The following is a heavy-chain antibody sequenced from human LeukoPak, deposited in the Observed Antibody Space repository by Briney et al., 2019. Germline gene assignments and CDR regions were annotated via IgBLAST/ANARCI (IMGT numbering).Heavy chain of an antibody. J-gene: IGHJ3*02. Sequence: ASVKVSCKGSGHTFTSYGISWVRQAPGQGLEWMGWISAYNGNTNYAQKLQGRVTMTTDTTTSTVYMELRSLRYDDTAVYYCARPEGYCSGSSCSDAFAIWGQGTMVTVSS. CDR1: GHTFTSYG. CDR2: ISAYNGNT. D-gene: IGHD2-15*01. CDR3: ARPEGYCSGSSCSDAFAI. V-gene: IGHV1-18*01.